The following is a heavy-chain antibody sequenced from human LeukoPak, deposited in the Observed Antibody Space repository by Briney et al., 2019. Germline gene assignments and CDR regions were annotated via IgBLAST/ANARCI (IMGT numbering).Heavy chain of an antibody. CDR1: GGSFRGYY. D-gene: IGHD3-16*01. CDR2: INHSGST. V-gene: IGHV4-34*01. Sequence: SETLSLTCAVYGGSFRGYYWSWIRQPPGKGLEWIGEINHSGSTNYNPSLKSRVTISVDTSKNQFSLKLSSVTAADTAVYYCARRVPNGPGGSNWFDPWGQGTLVTVSS. CDR3: ARRVPNGPGGSNWFDP. J-gene: IGHJ5*02.